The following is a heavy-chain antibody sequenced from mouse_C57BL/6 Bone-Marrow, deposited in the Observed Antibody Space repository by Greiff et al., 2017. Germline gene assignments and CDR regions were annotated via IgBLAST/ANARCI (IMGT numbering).Heavy chain of an antibody. CDR3: ASTTVVPFGC. CDR2: INPNNGGT. CDR1: GYTFTDYY. D-gene: IGHD1-1*01. Sequence: VQLQQSGPELVKPGASVKISCKASGYTFTDYYMNWVKQSHGKSLEWIGDINPNNGGTSYNQKFKGKATLTVDKSSSTAYMELRSLTSEDSAVYYCASTTVVPFGCWGQGATLTVAS. V-gene: IGHV1-26*01. J-gene: IGHJ2*01.